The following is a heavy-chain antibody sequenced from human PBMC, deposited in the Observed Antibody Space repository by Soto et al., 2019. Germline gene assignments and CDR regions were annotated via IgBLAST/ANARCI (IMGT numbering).Heavy chain of an antibody. CDR2: INPSGGST. Sequence: ASVKVSCKASGYTFTSYYMHWVRQAPGQGLEWMGIINPSGGSTSYAQKFQGRVTMTRDTSTSTVYMELSSLRSEDTAVYYCARGEPNYDILTGYSYYFDYWGQGTLVTVS. V-gene: IGHV1-46*03. J-gene: IGHJ4*02. CDR1: GYTFTSYY. D-gene: IGHD3-9*01. CDR3: ARGEPNYDILTGYSYYFDY.